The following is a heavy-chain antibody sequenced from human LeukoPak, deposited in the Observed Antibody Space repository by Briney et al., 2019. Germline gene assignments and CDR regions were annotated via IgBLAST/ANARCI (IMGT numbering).Heavy chain of an antibody. Sequence: SGTLSLTCAVSGGSISSSNWWSWVRQPPGKGLEWIGEISHSGSTNYNPSLKSRVTISVDKSKNQFSLKLSSVTAADTAVYYCARQDLGSSWSSYYFDYWGQGTLVTVSS. CDR2: ISHSGST. J-gene: IGHJ4*02. V-gene: IGHV4-4*02. CDR3: ARQDLGSSWSSYYFDY. CDR1: GGSISSSNW. D-gene: IGHD6-13*01.